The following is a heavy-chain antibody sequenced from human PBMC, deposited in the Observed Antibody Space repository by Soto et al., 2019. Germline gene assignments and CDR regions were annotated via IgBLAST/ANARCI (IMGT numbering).Heavy chain of an antibody. D-gene: IGHD3-9*01. CDR1: GGSFSDYY. J-gene: IGHJ4*02. CDR2: VNHSGNT. CDR3: ARAAFYDWEDH. V-gene: IGHV4-34*01. Sequence: QVQLQQWGAGLLKPSETLSLTCAVYGGSFSDYYWCWIRQSPGKGLEWIGEVNHSGNTNCNPSLKSRALISVDPSKNHSSLKLGSVTAADTAVYYCARAAFYDWEDHWGQGTLVTVSS.